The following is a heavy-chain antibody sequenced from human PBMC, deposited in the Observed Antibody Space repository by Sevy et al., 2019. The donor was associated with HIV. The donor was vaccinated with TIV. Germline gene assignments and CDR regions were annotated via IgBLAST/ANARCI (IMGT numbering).Heavy chain of an antibody. CDR1: GFTFSNYW. D-gene: IGHD3-22*01. CDR2: IKQDGSEK. V-gene: IGHV3-7*01. CDR3: ERGNYYDSTGYYPDSFEI. J-gene: IGHJ3*02. Sequence: GGSLRLSCAASGFTFSNYWMSWVRQAPGKGLEWVANIKQDGSEKYYVDSVKGRFTISRDNAKNSLYLQMNSLRGEDTAVYYCERGNYYDSTGYYPDSFEIWGQGTMVTVSS.